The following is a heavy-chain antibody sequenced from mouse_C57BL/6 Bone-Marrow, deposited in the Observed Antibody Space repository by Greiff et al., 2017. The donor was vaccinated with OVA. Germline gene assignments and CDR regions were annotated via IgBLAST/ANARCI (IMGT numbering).Heavy chain of an antibody. V-gene: IGHV6-6*01. D-gene: IGHD2-12*01. CDR2: IRNKANNHAT. Sequence: EVMLVESGGGFVQPGGSMKLSCAASGFTFSDAWMDWVRQSPEKGLEWVAEIRNKANNHATYYAESVKGRFTISRDDSKSSVYLQMNSLRAEDTGIYYCTRLREDYFDYWGQGTTLTVSS. J-gene: IGHJ2*01. CDR1: GFTFSDAW. CDR3: TRLREDYFDY.